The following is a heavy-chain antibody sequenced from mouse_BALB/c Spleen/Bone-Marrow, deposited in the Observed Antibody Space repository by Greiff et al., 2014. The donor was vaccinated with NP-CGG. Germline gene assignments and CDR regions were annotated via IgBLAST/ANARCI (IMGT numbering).Heavy chain of an antibody. CDR2: IDPANGNT. D-gene: IGHD2-1*01. CDR1: GFNIKDTY. Sequence: ESGAELVKPGASVKLSCTASGFNIKDTYMHWVKQRPEQGLEWIGRIDPANGNTKYAPTFQGKATITADTSSNTAYLQLSSLTSEDTAVYYCASSGNYEGGAMDYWGQGISVTVSS. CDR3: ASSGNYEGGAMDY. V-gene: IGHV14-3*02. J-gene: IGHJ4*01.